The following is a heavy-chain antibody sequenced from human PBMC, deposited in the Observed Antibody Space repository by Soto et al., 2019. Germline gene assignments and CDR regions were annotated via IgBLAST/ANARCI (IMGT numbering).Heavy chain of an antibody. CDR3: ARDLYTAWRSTHQGGY. Sequence: GGSLRLSCAASGFTFSDYYMSWIRQAPGKGLEWVSYISSSSSYTNYADSVKGRFTISRDNAKNSLYLQMNSLRAEDTAVYYCARDLYTAWRSTHQGGYWGQGTLVTVSS. D-gene: IGHD6-13*01. CDR1: GFTFSDYY. J-gene: IGHJ4*02. CDR2: ISSSSSYT. V-gene: IGHV3-11*06.